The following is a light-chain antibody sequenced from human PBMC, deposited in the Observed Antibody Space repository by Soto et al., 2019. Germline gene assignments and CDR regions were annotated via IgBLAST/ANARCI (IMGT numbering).Light chain of an antibody. CDR2: GAS. J-gene: IGKJ1*01. CDR1: QSVSSSY. Sequence: EIVLRQSPGTLSLSPGERATLSCRASQSVSSSYLAWYQQRRGQAPRLLIYGASSRATGIPDRFSGSGSGTDFTLTIRRLEPEDFAVYYRQHYGISPWTFGQGTKVEIK. CDR3: QHYGISPWT. V-gene: IGKV3-20*01.